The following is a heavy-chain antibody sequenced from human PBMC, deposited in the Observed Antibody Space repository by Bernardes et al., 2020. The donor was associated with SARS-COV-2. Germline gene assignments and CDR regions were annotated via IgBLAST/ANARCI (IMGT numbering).Heavy chain of an antibody. D-gene: IGHD6-19*01. V-gene: IGHV3-74*01. Sequence: VESLFLSCAASGFILSNYWLHWVRQVPGTGLVWVSRISDDGATRTYADSVKGRFTISRDKAKNTMSLQMNSLRVEDTAVYYCGKRAVSGNNWYFDLWGRGTLVTVSS. CDR1: GFILSNYW. CDR2: ISDDGATR. CDR3: GKRAVSGNNWYFDL. J-gene: IGHJ2*01.